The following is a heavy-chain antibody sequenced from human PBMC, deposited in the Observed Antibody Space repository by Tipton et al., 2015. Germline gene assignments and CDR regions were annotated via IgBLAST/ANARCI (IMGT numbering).Heavy chain of an antibody. CDR2: VYYSGRT. CDR3: ARVSTVVPLSPWFDP. V-gene: IGHV4-31*03. J-gene: IGHJ5*02. CDR1: GGSVGSASYY. D-gene: IGHD4-23*01. Sequence: TLSLTCTVSGGSVGSASYYWSWIRQPPGKGLEWIGHVYYSGRTYYNPSLRSRVIISVDTSKNQFSLQLDSVTPEDTAVYFCARVSTVVPLSPWFDPWGQGTLVTVSS.